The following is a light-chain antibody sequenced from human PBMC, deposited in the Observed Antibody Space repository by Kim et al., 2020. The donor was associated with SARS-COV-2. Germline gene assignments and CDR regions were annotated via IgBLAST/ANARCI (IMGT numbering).Light chain of an antibody. CDR3: QSYDSSNQRV. J-gene: IGLJ3*02. V-gene: IGLV6-57*04. Sequence: NFMLTQPHSVSESPGKTVTISCTRSSGSIASNYVQWYQQRPGSAPTTVIYEDDQRPSGVPDRFSGSIDNSSNSASLTISGLKTEDGADYYCQSYDSSNQRVFGGGTQLTVL. CDR2: EDD. CDR1: SGSIASNY.